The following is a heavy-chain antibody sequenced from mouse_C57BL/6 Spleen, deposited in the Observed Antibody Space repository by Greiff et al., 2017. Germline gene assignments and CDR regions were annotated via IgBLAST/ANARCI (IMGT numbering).Heavy chain of an antibody. CDR3: TRSDYDEGTYYFDD. CDR1: GYTFTDYE. J-gene: IGHJ2*01. V-gene: IGHV1-15*01. D-gene: IGHD2-4*01. Sequence: QVQLQQSGAELVRPGASVTLSCKASGYTFTDYEMHWVKQTPVHGLEWIGAIDPETGGTAYNQKFKGKAILTADKSSSTAYMELRSLTSEDSAVYYCTRSDYDEGTYYFDDWGQGTTLTVSS. CDR2: IDPETGGT.